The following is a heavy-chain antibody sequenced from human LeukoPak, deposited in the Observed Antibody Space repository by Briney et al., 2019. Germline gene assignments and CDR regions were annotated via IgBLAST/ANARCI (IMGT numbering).Heavy chain of an antibody. CDR2: INHSGST. J-gene: IGHJ6*03. CDR1: GGSFSGYY. CDR3: ARSTVTYYYYYMDV. V-gene: IGHV4-34*01. Sequence: SETLSLTCAVYGGSFSGYYRSWIRQPPGKGLERIGEINHSGSTNYNPSLKSRVTISVDTSKNQFSLKLSSVTAADTAVYYCARSTVTYYYYYMDVWGKGTTVTVS. D-gene: IGHD4-11*01.